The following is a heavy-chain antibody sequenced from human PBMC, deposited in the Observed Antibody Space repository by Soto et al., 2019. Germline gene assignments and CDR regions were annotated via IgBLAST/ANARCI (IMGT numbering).Heavy chain of an antibody. V-gene: IGHV4-34*01. Sequence: SETLSLTCAVYGGSFSGYYWSWIRQPPVKGLEWIGEVNHSGGTNYSPSLKSRVTISVDTSKNQFSLKLSSVTAADTAVYYCARGRGQIPLLYYYIMDVWGQGTTVTVSS. J-gene: IGHJ6*02. CDR1: GGSFSGYY. D-gene: IGHD3-10*01. CDR2: VNHSGGT. CDR3: ARGRGQIPLLYYYIMDV.